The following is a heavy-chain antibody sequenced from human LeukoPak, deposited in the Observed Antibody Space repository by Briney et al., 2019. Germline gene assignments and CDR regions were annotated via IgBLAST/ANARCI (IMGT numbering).Heavy chain of an antibody. CDR3: TTNFQSGF. V-gene: IGHV3-15*01. CDR2: IKSKTDGGTT. CDR1: GFTFSNTW. J-gene: IGHJ4*02. Sequence: GGSLRLSCAASGFTFSNTWMHWVRQAPGKGLEWVGRIKSKTDGGTTDYAAPVKGRFTISRDDSTDTLYLQMNSLKTEDTAVYSTTNFQSGFWGQGTLVTVSS. D-gene: IGHD3-3*01.